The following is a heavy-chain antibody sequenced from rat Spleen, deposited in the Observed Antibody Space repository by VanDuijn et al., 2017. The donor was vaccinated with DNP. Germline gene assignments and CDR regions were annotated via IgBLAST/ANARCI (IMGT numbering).Heavy chain of an antibody. Sequence: QVQLKESGPGLVQPSQTLSLTCTVAGFSLTSYNVHWVRQPPGKGLEWMGVIWKHGATRYNSALKSRLSFSKATSKSQVFLKMNSLQTEDTATYYCARAPYNNYFDYWGQGVMVTVSS. CDR1: GFSLTSYN. D-gene: IGHD1-10*01. V-gene: IGHV2-41*01. CDR3: ARAPYNNYFDY. CDR2: IWKHGAT. J-gene: IGHJ2*01.